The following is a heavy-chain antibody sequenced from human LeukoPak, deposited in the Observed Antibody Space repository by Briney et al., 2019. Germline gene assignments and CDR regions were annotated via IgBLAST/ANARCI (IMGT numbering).Heavy chain of an antibody. V-gene: IGHV4-59*01. CDR3: ARGRYYDFGDY. CDR1: GGSISSYY. D-gene: IGHD3-3*01. Sequence: SETLSLTCTVSGGSISSYYWNWIRQPPGKGLEWIGYIYYSGSTNYNPSLKSRVTILVDTSKNQFYLKLSSVTAADTAVYYCARGRYYDFGDYWGQGTLVTVSS. J-gene: IGHJ4*02. CDR2: IYYSGST.